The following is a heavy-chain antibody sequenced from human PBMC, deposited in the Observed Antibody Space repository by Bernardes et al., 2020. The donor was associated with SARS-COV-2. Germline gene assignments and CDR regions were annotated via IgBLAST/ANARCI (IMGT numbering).Heavy chain of an antibody. D-gene: IGHD2-15*01. V-gene: IGHV3-74*01. CDR1: GWTFRSFW. CDR2: INEDGTIT. Sequence: GGSLRLSCAASGWTFRSFWMHWVHQVPGKGLVWVARINEDGTITDYADSVKGRFTISRDNARNTLFLQMNSLRAEDTAVYYCARDVVGKEDFWGQGSLVTVSS. CDR3: ARDVVGKEDF. J-gene: IGHJ4*02.